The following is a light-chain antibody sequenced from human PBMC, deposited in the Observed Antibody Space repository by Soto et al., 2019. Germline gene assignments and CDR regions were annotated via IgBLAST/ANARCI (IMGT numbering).Light chain of an antibody. V-gene: IGLV2-14*01. J-gene: IGLJ1*01. CDR3: SSYTTSSTRV. CDR1: SSDVGIYNY. Sequence: ALTQPASVSWSPGQSIAISCTGSSSDVGIYNYVSWYQQHPGKVPKLIIYEVSNRPSGVSNRCSGSKSGNTASLTISGLQAEDEADYYCSSYTTSSTRVFGTGTKLTVL. CDR2: EVS.